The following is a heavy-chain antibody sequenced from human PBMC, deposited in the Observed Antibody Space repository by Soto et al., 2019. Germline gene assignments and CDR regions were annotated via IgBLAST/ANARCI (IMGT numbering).Heavy chain of an antibody. Sequence: SETLSLTCAVYGGSFSGYYWSWIRQPPGKGLEWIGEINHSGSTNYNPSLKSRVTISVDTSKNQFSLKLSSVTAADTAVYYCASGYSGYDFWGQGTLVTVSS. V-gene: IGHV4-34*01. CDR3: ASGYSGYDF. CDR2: INHSGST. D-gene: IGHD5-12*01. CDR1: GGSFSGYY. J-gene: IGHJ4*02.